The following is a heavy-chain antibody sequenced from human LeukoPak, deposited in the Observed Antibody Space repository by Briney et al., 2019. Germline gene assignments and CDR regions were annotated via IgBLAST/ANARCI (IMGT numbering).Heavy chain of an antibody. J-gene: IGHJ4*02. V-gene: IGHV4-34*01. Sequence: PSVTLSLTCAVYGGSFSGYYWSWIRQPPGKGLEWIGEINHSGSTNYNPSLKSRVTISVDTSKNQFSLKLSSVTAADTAVYYCARSPYWGQGTLVTVSS. CDR2: INHSGST. CDR3: ARSPY. CDR1: GGSFSGYY.